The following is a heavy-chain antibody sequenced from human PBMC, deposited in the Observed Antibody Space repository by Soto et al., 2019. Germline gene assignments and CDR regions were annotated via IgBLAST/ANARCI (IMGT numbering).Heavy chain of an antibody. CDR3: ARDQGLRTSE. V-gene: IGHV1-69*01. CDR2: IIPIFGTA. CDR1: GGTFSXXA. D-gene: IGHD4-17*01. Sequence: QVXLVQSGAEVKKPGSSVNVSXKASGGTFSXXAXXWXXXXXXLXPEWMGGIIPIFGTANYAQKFQGRVTITADESTSTAYMELSSLRSEDTAVYYCARDQGLRTSEWGQGTLVTVSS. J-gene: IGHJ4*02.